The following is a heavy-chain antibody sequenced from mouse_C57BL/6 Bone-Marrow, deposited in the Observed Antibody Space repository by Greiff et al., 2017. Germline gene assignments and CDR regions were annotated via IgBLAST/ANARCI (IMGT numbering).Heavy chain of an antibody. V-gene: IGHV1-69*01. D-gene: IGHD1-1*01. CDR2: IDPSDSYT. Sequence: QVQLQQPGAELVMPGASVKLSCKASGYTFTSYWMHWVKQRPGQGLEWIGEIDPSDSYTNYNHKFKGKSTLTVDKSSSTAYMQLSSLTSEDSAVYYCARYCITTVVARGWYFDVWCTGTTVTVAS. CDR1: GYTFTSYW. J-gene: IGHJ1*03. CDR3: ARYCITTVVARGWYFDV.